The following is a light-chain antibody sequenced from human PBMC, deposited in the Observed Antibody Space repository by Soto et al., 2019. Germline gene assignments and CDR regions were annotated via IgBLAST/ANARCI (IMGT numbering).Light chain of an antibody. CDR3: QQYGSSPWT. CDR2: GAS. CDR1: QSVCSRY. V-gene: IGKV3-20*01. J-gene: IGKJ1*01. Sequence: IVVTQAPGTLALSSGEKATLFRRARQSVCSRYLAWYQQKPGQAPRLLIYGASSRATGIPDRFSGSGSGTDFTLTISRLEPEDFAVYYCQQYGSSPWTFGQGTKVEI.